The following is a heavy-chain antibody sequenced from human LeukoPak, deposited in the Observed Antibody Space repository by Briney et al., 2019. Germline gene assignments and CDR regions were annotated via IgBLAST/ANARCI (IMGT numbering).Heavy chain of an antibody. J-gene: IGHJ3*02. D-gene: IGHD6-19*01. CDR3: ARHVRGWDAFDI. V-gene: IGHV4-34*01. CDR1: GGSFSGYY. Sequence: KPSETLSLTCAVYGGSFSGYYWSWIRQPPGKGLEWIGEINHSGSTNYNPSLKSRVTISVDTSKNQFSLKLSSVTAADTAVYYCARHVRGWDAFDIWGQGTMVTVSS. CDR2: INHSGST.